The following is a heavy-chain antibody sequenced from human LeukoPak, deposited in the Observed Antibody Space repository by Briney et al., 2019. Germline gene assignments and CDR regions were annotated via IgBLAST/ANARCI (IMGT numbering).Heavy chain of an antibody. CDR1: GFTFDDYA. D-gene: IGHD3-10*01. CDR3: AKDMGGFGGFGPTEV. Sequence: GRSLRLSCAASGFTFDDYAMHWVRQAPGKGLEWVSGISWNSGSIGYADSVKGRFTISRDNAKNSLYLQMNSLRAEDTALYYCAKDMGGFGGFGPTEVWGKGTTVTVFS. CDR2: ISWNSGSI. V-gene: IGHV3-9*01. J-gene: IGHJ6*01.